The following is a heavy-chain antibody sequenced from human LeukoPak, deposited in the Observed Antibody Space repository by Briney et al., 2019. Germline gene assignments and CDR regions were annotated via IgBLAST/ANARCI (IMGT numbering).Heavy chain of an antibody. V-gene: IGHV3-30-3*01. D-gene: IGHD4-17*01. CDR2: ISYDGSNK. CDR1: GFTFSSYA. CDR3: ARDPLLYGEKITRYYYYYSMDV. J-gene: IGHJ6*02. Sequence: PGRSLRLSCAASGFTFSSYAMHWVRQAPGKGLEWVAVISYDGSNKYYADSVKGRFTISRDNSKNTLYLQMNSLRAEDTAVYYCARDPLLYGEKITRYYYYYSMDVWGQGTTVTVSS.